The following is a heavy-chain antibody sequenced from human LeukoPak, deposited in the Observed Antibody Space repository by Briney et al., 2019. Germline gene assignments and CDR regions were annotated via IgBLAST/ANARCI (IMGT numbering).Heavy chain of an antibody. CDR2: IYHSGST. D-gene: IGHD1-26*01. J-gene: IGHJ4*02. Sequence: KPSETLSLTCTVSGYSISSDYYWGWVRQPPGQGLEWIGSIYHSGSTYYNPSLKSRVTISVDTSKNQFSLKLTSVTAADTAVYYCARAIEVGAMTPFDYWGQGTLVTVSS. V-gene: IGHV4-38-2*02. CDR1: GYSISSDYY. CDR3: ARAIEVGAMTPFDY.